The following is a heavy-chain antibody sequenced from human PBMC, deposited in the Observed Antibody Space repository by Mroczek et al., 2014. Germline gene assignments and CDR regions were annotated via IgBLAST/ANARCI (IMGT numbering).Heavy chain of an antibody. Sequence: QVQLQQWGPGLVKPSQTLSLTCTVSGGSISSGSYYWSWIRQPAGKGLEWIGRIYTSGSTNYNPSLKSRVTISVDTSKNQFSLKLSSVTAADTAVYYCARGSYDILTGYYLGYWGQGTLVTVSS. J-gene: IGHJ4*02. CDR2: IYTSGST. V-gene: IGHV4-61*02. CDR1: GGSISSGSYY. D-gene: IGHD3-9*01. CDR3: ARGSYDILTGYYLGY.